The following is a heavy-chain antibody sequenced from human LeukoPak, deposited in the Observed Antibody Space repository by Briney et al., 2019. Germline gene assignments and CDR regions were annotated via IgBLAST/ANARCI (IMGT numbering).Heavy chain of an antibody. Sequence: ASVKVSCKASGGTFSSYAISWVRQAPGQGLEWMGGIIPIFGTANYAQKFQGRVTITADESTSTAYMELSSLRSEDTAVYYCARDGIAAAGTDYYYYMDVWGKGTTVTVSS. J-gene: IGHJ6*03. CDR1: GGTFSSYA. D-gene: IGHD6-13*01. CDR3: ARDGIAAAGTDYYYYMDV. CDR2: IIPIFGTA. V-gene: IGHV1-69*13.